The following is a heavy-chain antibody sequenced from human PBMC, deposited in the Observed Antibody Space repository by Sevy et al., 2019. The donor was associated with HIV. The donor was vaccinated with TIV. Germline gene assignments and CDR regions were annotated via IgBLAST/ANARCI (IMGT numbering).Heavy chain of an antibody. CDR1: GFTFSKYD. V-gene: IGHV3-13*01. D-gene: IGHD3-16*01. Sequence: GESLKISCAASGFTFSKYDMHWVRQVSGKSLEWVSGIGYAGDIYYLDSVNGRFTISRENAKNSLYVEMNSLGAGDTVLYFCARGGPGGYYYYGLDVRGQGTTVTVSS. J-gene: IGHJ6*02. CDR2: IGYAGDI. CDR3: ARGGPGGYYYYGLDV.